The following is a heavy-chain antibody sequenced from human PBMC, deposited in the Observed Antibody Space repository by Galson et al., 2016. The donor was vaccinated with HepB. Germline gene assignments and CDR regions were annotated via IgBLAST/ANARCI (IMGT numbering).Heavy chain of an antibody. CDR2: ISGTDGRT. J-gene: IGHJ4*01. V-gene: IGHV3-23*01. CDR3: AKESGLWNVKTDFDY. Sequence: SLRLSCAASGFTFINYAMSWVRQAPGKGLEWVSGISGTDGRTLYADSVKGRFTISRDNSKNTLYLQMNSLRAADTAVYYCAKESGLWNVKTDFDYWGQGTVVTVSS. D-gene: IGHD1-1*01. CDR1: GFTFINYA.